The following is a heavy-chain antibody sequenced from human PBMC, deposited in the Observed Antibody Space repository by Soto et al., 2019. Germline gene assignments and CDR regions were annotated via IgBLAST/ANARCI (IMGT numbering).Heavy chain of an antibody. CDR1: GGSIKNYY. V-gene: IGHV4-4*07. Sequence: SETLSLTCTVSGGSIKNYYWSWIRQSAGKALEWIGRIYTRGSTKYNPSLKSRVTMSVDTSKNQFSLKLNSVSAADTAVYFCARDLPIVGAPDAFDICGQGTTVSVSS. CDR2: IYTRGST. D-gene: IGHD1-26*01. CDR3: ARDLPIVGAPDAFDI. J-gene: IGHJ3*02.